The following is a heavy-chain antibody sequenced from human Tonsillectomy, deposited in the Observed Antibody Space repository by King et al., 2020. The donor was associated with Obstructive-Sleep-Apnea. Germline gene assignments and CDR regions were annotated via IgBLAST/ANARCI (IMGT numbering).Heavy chain of an antibody. D-gene: IGHD1-26*01. CDR1: GFTFSSYG. CDR2: IWYDGSNK. CDR3: AGDGSVAVQPEINAEYFQH. J-gene: IGHJ1*01. Sequence: VQLVESGGGVVQPGRSLRLSCAASGFTFSSYGMHWVRQAPGKGLEWVAVIWYDGSNKYYADSVKGRFTISRDNSKNTLYLQMNSLRAEDTAVYYCAGDGSVAVQPEINAEYFQHWGQGTLVTVSS. V-gene: IGHV3-33*01.